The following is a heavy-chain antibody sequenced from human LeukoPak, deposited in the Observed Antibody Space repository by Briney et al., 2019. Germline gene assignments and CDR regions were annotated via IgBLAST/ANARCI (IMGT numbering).Heavy chain of an antibody. D-gene: IGHD1-26*01. V-gene: IGHV5-51*01. CDR3: ARRVGGTTSRAFDI. CDR1: GYSCTSYW. CDR2: IYPGDSDT. J-gene: IGHJ3*02. Sequence: GESLKISCKGSGYSCTSYWIAWVRQMPGKGLEYMGIIYPGDSDTRYSPSFQGQVTISADKSITTAYLQWSSLKASDTAMYYCARRVGGTTSRAFDIWGQGTMVSVSS.